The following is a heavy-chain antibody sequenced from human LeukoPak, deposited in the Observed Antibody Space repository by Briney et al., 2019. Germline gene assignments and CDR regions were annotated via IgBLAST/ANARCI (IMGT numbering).Heavy chain of an antibody. CDR1: GFTFSSYG. D-gene: IGHD4-11*01. Sequence: GGSLRLSCAASGFTFSSYGMHWVRQAPGKGLEWVAFIRYDGSNKYYADSVKGRFTISRDNSKNTLYLQMNSLRAEDTAVYYCAKDPRRTTETLYDYWGQGTLVTVSS. CDR2: IRYDGSNK. CDR3: AKDPRRTTETLYDY. J-gene: IGHJ4*02. V-gene: IGHV3-30*02.